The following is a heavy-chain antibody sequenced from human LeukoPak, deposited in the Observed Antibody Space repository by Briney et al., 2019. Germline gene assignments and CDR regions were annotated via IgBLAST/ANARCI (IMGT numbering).Heavy chain of an antibody. CDR3: GRVHRSRSDYYGSGSYQYYFDY. D-gene: IGHD3-10*01. J-gene: IGHJ4*02. Sequence: SVKVSCKASGGTFSSYAISWVRQAPGQGLEWMGGIIPIFGTANYAQKFHGRVTITADESTSTAYMELSSLRSEDTAVYYCGRVHRSRSDYYGSGSYQYYFDYWGQGTLVTVSS. V-gene: IGHV1-69*01. CDR2: IIPIFGTA. CDR1: GGTFSSYA.